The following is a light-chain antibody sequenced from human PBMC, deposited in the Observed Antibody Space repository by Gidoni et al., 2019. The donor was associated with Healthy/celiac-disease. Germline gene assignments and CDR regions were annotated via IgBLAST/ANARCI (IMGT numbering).Light chain of an antibody. J-gene: IGKJ3*01. CDR3: QQRSNWPTT. CDR2: DAT. Sequence: EIVLTQSPATLSLSPGARATLSCRASQSVSSYLAWYQQKPGQAPRLLIYDATNRATGIPARFSGSGSGTDFTLTISSLEPEDFAVYYCQQRSNWPTTFGPGTKVDIK. V-gene: IGKV3-11*01. CDR1: QSVSSY.